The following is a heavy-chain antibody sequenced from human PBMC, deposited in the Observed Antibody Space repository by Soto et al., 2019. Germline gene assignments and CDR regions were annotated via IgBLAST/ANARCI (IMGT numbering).Heavy chain of an antibody. Sequence: PSETLSLTCTFSVVSISSGDYYWSWIRQPPGKGLEWIGYIYYSGSTYYNPSLKSRVTISVDTSKNQFSLKLSSVTAADTAVYYCASYYYDSSGYYFEYWGQGTLVNVSS. CDR2: IYYSGST. V-gene: IGHV4-30-4*01. CDR1: VVSISSGDYY. CDR3: ASYYYDSSGYYFEY. D-gene: IGHD3-22*01. J-gene: IGHJ4*02.